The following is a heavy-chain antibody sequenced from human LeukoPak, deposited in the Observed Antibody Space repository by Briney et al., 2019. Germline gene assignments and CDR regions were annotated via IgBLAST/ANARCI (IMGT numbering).Heavy chain of an antibody. CDR1: GGTFSSYA. CDR2: IIPILGIA. Sequence: EASVKVSCKASGGTFSSYAISWVRQAPGQGLEWMGRIIPILGIANYAQKFQGRVTITADKSTSTAYMELSSLRSEDTAVYYCARLGYYSGYGKSFDYWGQGTLVTVSS. D-gene: IGHD5-12*01. J-gene: IGHJ4*02. V-gene: IGHV1-69*04. CDR3: ARLGYYSGYGKSFDY.